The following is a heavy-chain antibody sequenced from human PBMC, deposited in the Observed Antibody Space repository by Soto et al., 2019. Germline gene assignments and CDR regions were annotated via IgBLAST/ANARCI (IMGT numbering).Heavy chain of an antibody. J-gene: IGHJ2*01. CDR1: GFTFSSYA. V-gene: IGHV3-74*01. D-gene: IGHD3-22*01. CDR2: INSDGSST. CDR3: ARGYYDSSGYYSADWYFDL. Sequence: PGGSLRLSCAASGFTFSSYAMHWVRQAPGEGQGLRRGLVWVSRINSDGSSTSYADSVKGRFTISRDNAKNTLYLQMNSLRAEDTAVYYCARGYYDSSGYYSADWYFDLWGRGTLVTVSS.